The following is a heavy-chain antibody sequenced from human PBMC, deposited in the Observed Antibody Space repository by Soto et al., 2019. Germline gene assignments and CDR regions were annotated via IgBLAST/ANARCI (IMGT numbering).Heavy chain of an antibody. V-gene: IGHV1-18*01. CDR3: VRGGGSTYSGLAV. CDR2: ISPNNDKT. Sequence: QVQVVQSAAEVKKPGASVNVSCKSSGYTGTNYGLTWVRQAPGQGLEWMGWISPNNDKTKYAQKLQGRVTMTTDTSTNTAYMELRSLRFDATSIYYCVRGGGSTYSGLAVWGPGTTVTVS. J-gene: IGHJ6*02. D-gene: IGHD3-10*01. CDR1: GYTGTNYG.